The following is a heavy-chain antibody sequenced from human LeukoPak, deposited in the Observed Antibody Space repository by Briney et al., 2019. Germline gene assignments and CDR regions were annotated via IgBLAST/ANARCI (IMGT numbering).Heavy chain of an antibody. V-gene: IGHV3-23*01. J-gene: IGHJ4*02. CDR3: AKRSSYYYDY. Sequence: GGSLRLSCAASGFTFSIYDMSWVRQAPGKGLEWVSGISGSGVKTYYADSVKGRFTISRDNSKTTVILQMDSLTAEDTAVYYCAKRSSYYYDYWGQGTLVTVSS. D-gene: IGHD3-10*01. CDR2: ISGSGVKT. CDR1: GFTFSIYD.